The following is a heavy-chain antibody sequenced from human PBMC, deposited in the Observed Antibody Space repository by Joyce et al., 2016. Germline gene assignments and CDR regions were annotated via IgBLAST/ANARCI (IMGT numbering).Heavy chain of an antibody. CDR1: GSTFSSSS. D-gene: IGHD3-16*01. CDR3: ARGGISYYYAMDV. V-gene: IGHV3-21*01. Sequence: QLVESGGGVVKAGGSLRLSCEASGSTFSSSSMSWFRQDPGKGLELVAAISATSYYIFHAETVRGRFTVSRDNAKKTLYLQMNSLRAEDSAVFYCARGGISYYYAMDVWGQGTTVTVSS. CDR2: ISATSYYI. J-gene: IGHJ6*02.